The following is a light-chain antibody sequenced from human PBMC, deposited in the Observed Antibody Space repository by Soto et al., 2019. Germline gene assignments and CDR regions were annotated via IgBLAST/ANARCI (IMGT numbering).Light chain of an antibody. CDR3: QSYDRTLSARYV. V-gene: IGLV1-40*01. Sequence: QSVLTQPPSVSGAPGQRVTISCTGSSSNIGAGYDVHWYQQRPGTAPKLLIFGNINRPSGVPDRFSGSESGTSASLAITGLQAEDEGDYYCQSYDRTLSARYVFGTGTKVT. CDR1: SSNIGAGYD. J-gene: IGLJ1*01. CDR2: GNI.